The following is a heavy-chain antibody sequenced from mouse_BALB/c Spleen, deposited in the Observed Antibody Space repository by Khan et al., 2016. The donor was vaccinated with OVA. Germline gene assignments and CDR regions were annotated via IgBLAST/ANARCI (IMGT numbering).Heavy chain of an antibody. CDR3: ARVYGGYFDY. CDR2: ISYSGNT. CDR1: GYSITSDYA. J-gene: IGHJ2*01. V-gene: IGHV3-2*02. D-gene: IGHD1-1*01. Sequence: EVKLLESGPGLVKPSQSLSLTCTVTGYSITSDYAWNWIRQLPGNKLEWMGFISYSGNTNYNPSLKSRISITRDTSTNQFFLQLNSVTTEDTATYYCARVYGGYFDYWGQGTTLTVSS.